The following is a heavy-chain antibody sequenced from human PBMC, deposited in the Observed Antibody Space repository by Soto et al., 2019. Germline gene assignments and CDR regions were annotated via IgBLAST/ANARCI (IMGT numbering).Heavy chain of an antibody. CDR3: ATHPTYYYSTGANEYGMDV. J-gene: IGHJ6*02. Sequence: SVKVSCKASGGTFSSYALSWVRQAPGQGREGMGGRIPIFGTANYAQKFQGRGTITXXXXXXXXXXXXXXXXSDDTAVYYAATHPTYYYSTGANEYGMDVWGQGTTVTVSS. CDR2: RIPIFGTA. V-gene: IGHV1-69*13. CDR1: GGTFSSYA. D-gene: IGHD3-10*01.